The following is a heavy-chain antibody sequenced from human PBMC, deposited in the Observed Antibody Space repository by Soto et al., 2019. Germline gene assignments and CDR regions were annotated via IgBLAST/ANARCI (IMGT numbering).Heavy chain of an antibody. Sequence: ASVKVSCKASGYTFTGYYMHWVRQAPGQGLEWMGWINPNSGGTNYAQKFQGWVTMTRDTSISTAYMELSRLRSDDTAVYYCARGHEYCTNGVCYTFNPNWFDPWGQGTLVTVSS. J-gene: IGHJ5*02. CDR2: INPNSGGT. CDR1: GYTFTGYY. V-gene: IGHV1-2*04. D-gene: IGHD2-8*01. CDR3: ARGHEYCTNGVCYTFNPNWFDP.